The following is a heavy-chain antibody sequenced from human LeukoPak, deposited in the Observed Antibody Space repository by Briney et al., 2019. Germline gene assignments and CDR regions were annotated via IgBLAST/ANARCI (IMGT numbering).Heavy chain of an antibody. CDR1: GGTFSSYA. CDR2: IIPIFGTA. Sequence: SVKVSCKASGGTFSSYAISWVRQAPGQGLEWMGGIIPIFGTANYAQKFQGRVTITADKSTSTAYMELSSLRSEDTAVYYCARWYSSSLDAFDIWGQGTMVTVSS. J-gene: IGHJ3*02. CDR3: ARWYSSSLDAFDI. D-gene: IGHD6-13*01. V-gene: IGHV1-69*06.